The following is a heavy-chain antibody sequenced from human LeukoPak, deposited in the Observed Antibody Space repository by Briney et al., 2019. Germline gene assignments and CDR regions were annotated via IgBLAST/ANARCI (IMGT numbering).Heavy chain of an antibody. V-gene: IGHV4-34*01. Sequence: SETLSLTCAVYGGSFSGYYWSWIRQPPGKGLEWIGEINHSGSTNYNPSLKSRVTISVDTSKNQFSLKLSSVTAADTAVYYCARVRSTLGVVAKEYNWFDPWGQGTLVTVSS. CDR2: INHSGST. D-gene: IGHD2-15*01. CDR1: GGSFSGYY. CDR3: ARVRSTLGVVAKEYNWFDP. J-gene: IGHJ5*02.